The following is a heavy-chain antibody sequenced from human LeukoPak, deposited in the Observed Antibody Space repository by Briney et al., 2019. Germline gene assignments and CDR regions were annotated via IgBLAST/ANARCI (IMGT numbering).Heavy chain of an antibody. CDR1: GFAFSSYA. CDR3: ASDIVVVPAAISYYYGMDV. D-gene: IGHD2-2*02. V-gene: IGHV3-23*01. J-gene: IGHJ6*02. CDR2: ISGSGGST. Sequence: GGSLRLSCAASGFAFSSYAMSWVRQAPGNGLEWVSAISGSGGSTYYADSVKGRFTISRDNSKNTLYLQMNSLRAEDTAVYYCASDIVVVPAAISYYYGMDVWGQGTTVTVSS.